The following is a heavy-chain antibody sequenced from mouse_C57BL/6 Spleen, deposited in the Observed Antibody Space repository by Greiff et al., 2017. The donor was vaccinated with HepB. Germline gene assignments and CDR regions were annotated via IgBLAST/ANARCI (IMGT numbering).Heavy chain of an antibody. CDR1: GYTFTSYW. CDR2: IHPNSGST. V-gene: IGHV1-64*01. J-gene: IGHJ4*01. D-gene: IGHD4-1*01. CDR3: ARLGELVYYAMDY. Sequence: QVQLQQPGAELVKPGASVKLSCKASGYTFTSYWMHWVKQRPGQGLEWIGMIHPNSGSTNYNEKFKSKATLTVDKSSSTAYMQLSSLTSEDSAVYYCARLGELVYYAMDYWGQGTSVTVSS.